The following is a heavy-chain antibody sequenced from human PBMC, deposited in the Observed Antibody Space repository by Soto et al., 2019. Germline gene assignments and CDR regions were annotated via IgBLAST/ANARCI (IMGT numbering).Heavy chain of an antibody. D-gene: IGHD6-19*01. J-gene: IGHJ4*02. Sequence: GGSLRLSCAASGFTFSSYGMHWVRQAPGKGLEWVAVIWYDGSNKYYADSVKGRFTISRDNSKNTLYLQMNSLRAEDTAVYYCARDGNSGWYFFRVGAEAHPGGYFDYWGQGTLVTVSS. CDR1: GFTFSSYG. CDR2: IWYDGSNK. V-gene: IGHV3-33*01. CDR3: ARDGNSGWYFFRVGAEAHPGGYFDY.